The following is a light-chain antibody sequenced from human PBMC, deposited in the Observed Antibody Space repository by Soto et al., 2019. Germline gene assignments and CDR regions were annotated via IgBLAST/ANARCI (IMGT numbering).Light chain of an antibody. CDR2: GAS. CDR1: QSISTF. CDR3: QQSYTTWT. J-gene: IGKJ1*01. Sequence: DIPMTQSPSSLSASVGDRVSITCRASQSISTFLNWYQQKPGKAPKLLIYGASTLPSGVPSRFSGSGSGTEFTLTISSLQPEDSATYYCQQSYTTWTFGKGTKVELK. V-gene: IGKV1-39*01.